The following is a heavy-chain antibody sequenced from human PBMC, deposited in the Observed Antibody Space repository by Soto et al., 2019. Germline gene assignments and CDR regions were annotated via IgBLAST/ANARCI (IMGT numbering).Heavy chain of an antibody. CDR2: FDPEDGET. V-gene: IGHV1-24*01. J-gene: IGHJ3*02. Sequence: ASVKVSCKVSGYTLTELSMHWVRQAPGKGLEWLGGFDPEDGETIYAQKFQGRVTMTEDTSTDTAYMELSSLRSEDTAVYYCAIQSSQEYYYDSSGHRGAFDIWGQWTMGTVSS. CDR1: GYTLTELS. CDR3: AIQSSQEYYYDSSGHRGAFDI. D-gene: IGHD3-22*01.